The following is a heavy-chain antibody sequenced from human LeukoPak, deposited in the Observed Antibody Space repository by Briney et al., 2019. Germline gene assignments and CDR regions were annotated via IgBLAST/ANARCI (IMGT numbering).Heavy chain of an antibody. D-gene: IGHD2-2*01. J-gene: IGHJ5*02. Sequence: SETLSLTCTVSGGSISSYYWTWIRQPPGKGLEWIGYIYYSGSTYYNPSLKSRVTISVDTSKNQFSLKLSSVTAADTAVYYCARDYCSSTSCYYDPWGQGTLVTVSS. CDR3: ARDYCSSTSCYYDP. CDR2: IYYSGST. CDR1: GGSISSYY. V-gene: IGHV4-59*12.